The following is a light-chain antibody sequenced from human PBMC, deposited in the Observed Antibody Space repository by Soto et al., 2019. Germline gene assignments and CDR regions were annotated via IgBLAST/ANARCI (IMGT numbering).Light chain of an antibody. V-gene: IGKV3-15*01. CDR1: QSVSSN. CDR2: GAS. Sequence: EIVMTQSPATLSVSPGERATLSCRASQSVSSNLAWYQQKPGQAPRLLIYGASTRATGIPARFSGSESGTEFTLTISSLQSEDLAVYYCEQYNNWPPLTFGGGTKVEIK. CDR3: EQYNNWPPLT. J-gene: IGKJ4*01.